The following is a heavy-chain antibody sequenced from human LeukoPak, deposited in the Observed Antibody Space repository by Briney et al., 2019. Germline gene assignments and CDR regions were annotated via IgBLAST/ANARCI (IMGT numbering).Heavy chain of an antibody. CDR2: IYTSGST. CDR3: AREARGVPNWGFDN. D-gene: IGHD7-27*01. J-gene: IGHJ4*02. CDR1: GGSISSYY. V-gene: IGHV4-4*09. Sequence: PSETLSLTCTVSGGSISSYYWSWIRQPPGKGLEWIGYIYTSGSTNYNPSLKSRVTISVDTSKNQFSLQLDSVTPEDTAIYYCAREARGVPNWGFDNWGQGTLVTVSS.